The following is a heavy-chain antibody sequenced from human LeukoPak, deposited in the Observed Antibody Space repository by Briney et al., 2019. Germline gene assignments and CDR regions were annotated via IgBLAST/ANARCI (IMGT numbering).Heavy chain of an antibody. CDR3: AKYKGCSSTSCYFAADY. V-gene: IGHV3-30-3*02. CDR1: GFTFGNYA. D-gene: IGHD2-2*01. Sequence: GRSLRLSCASSGFTFGNYAMHWVRQAPGKGLEWVTVISYDGSNKFYADSVKGRFTISRDNSKNTLYLQMNSLRAEDTAVYYCAKYKGCSSTSCYFAADYWGQGTLVTVSS. J-gene: IGHJ4*02. CDR2: ISYDGSNK.